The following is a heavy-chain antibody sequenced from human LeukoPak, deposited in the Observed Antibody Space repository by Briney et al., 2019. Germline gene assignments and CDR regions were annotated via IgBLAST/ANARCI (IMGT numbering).Heavy chain of an antibody. CDR2: INHSGST. CDR3: AKLLCGDYDGPFDY. V-gene: IGHV4-34*01. J-gene: IGHJ4*02. Sequence: SETLSLTCAVYGGSFSGYYWSWIRQPPGKGLEWIGEINHSGSTNYNPSLKSRVTISVDTSKNQFSLKLSSVTAADTAVYYCAKLLCGDYDGPFDYWGQGTLVTVSS. CDR1: GGSFSGYY. D-gene: IGHD4-17*01.